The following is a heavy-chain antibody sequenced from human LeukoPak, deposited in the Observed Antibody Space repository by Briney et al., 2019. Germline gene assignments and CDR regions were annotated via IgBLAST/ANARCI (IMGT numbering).Heavy chain of an antibody. CDR1: GYTFTGYY. V-gene: IGHV1-2*02. J-gene: IGHJ4*02. CDR3: AKARGAIQLWLVAYFDY. D-gene: IGHD5-18*01. Sequence: ASVTVSCKASGYTFTGYYMHWVRQAPGQGLEWMGWINPNSGGTNYAQKFQGRVTMTRDTSISTAYMELSRLRSDDTAVYYCAKARGAIQLWLVAYFDYWGQGTLVTVSS. CDR2: INPNSGGT.